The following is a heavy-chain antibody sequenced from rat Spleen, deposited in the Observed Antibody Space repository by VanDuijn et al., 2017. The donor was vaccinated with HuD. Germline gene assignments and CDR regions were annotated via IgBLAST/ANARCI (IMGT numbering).Heavy chain of an antibody. CDR1: GFNFNDYW. V-gene: IGHV4-2*01. CDR3: VREDFGVDY. J-gene: IGHJ2*01. Sequence: EVKLVKSGGGLVQPGRSLKLSCVASGFNFNDYWMGWVRQAPGKGLEWIGEINKDSSTIKYNPSLKEKLTVSRDNAQNTLYLQMSKLGSEDTAIYYCVREDFGVDYWGQGVMVTVSS. D-gene: IGHD4-3*01. CDR2: INKDSSTI.